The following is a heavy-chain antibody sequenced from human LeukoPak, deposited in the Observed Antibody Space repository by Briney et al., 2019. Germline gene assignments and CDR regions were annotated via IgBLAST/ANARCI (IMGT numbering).Heavy chain of an antibody. CDR2: IYHSGIT. J-gene: IGHJ4*02. D-gene: IGHD3-9*01. CDR1: GSNFEDYG. CDR3: ARAVGSFDWLPLFDF. V-gene: IGHV4-38-2*01. Sequence: KSGGSLRLSCADSGSNFEDYGMSWVRQAPGKGLEWIGNIYHSGITYYTPSLKSRVTISVDTSKNQFYLKLSSVTAADTAVYYCARAVGSFDWLPLFDFWGQGALVTVSS.